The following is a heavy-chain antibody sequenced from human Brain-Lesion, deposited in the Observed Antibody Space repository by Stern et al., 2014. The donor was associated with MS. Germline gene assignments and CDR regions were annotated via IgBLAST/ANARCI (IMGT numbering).Heavy chain of an antibody. Sequence: QVQLVESGGGVVPPGRALRLSCAASGFTFSYPAMHWVRPAPGKGLEWVELISYDGSDKNDADSVKGRFTISRDNSRNTLYLQMNSLRVDDTAVYYCARGGAVTTSDYYLDYWGQGILVTVSS. J-gene: IGHJ4*02. V-gene: IGHV3-30*01. D-gene: IGHD4-17*01. CDR2: ISYDGSDK. CDR3: ARGGAVTTSDYYLDY. CDR1: GFTFSYPA.